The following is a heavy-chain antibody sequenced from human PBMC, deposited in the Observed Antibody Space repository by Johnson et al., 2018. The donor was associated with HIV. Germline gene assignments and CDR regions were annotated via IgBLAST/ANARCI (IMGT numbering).Heavy chain of an antibody. J-gene: IGHJ3*02. D-gene: IGHD3-16*02. CDR2: ISPSGGST. Sequence: VQLVESGGGLVQPGGSLRLSCAASGFTFTSYAMSWVRQPPGKGLEWVSGISPSGGSTYYADSVKGRFTISRDNSKNTLYLQMNSLTTEDTAVYYCTTAIVIDAFDIWGQGTMVTVSS. V-gene: IGHV3-23*04. CDR3: TTAIVIDAFDI. CDR1: GFTFTSYA.